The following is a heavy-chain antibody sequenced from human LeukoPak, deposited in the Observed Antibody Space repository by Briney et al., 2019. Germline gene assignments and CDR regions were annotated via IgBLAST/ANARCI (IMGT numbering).Heavy chain of an antibody. D-gene: IGHD3-22*01. CDR3: ARDRWGSSGYFTYFDS. Sequence: PSETLSLTCAVYGGSFSGYYWSWIRQPPGKGLEWIGEINHSGSTNYNPSLKSRVTMSVDTSKNQFSLKLSSVTAADTAVYYCARDRWGSSGYFTYFDSWGQGTLVTVSS. CDR1: GGSFSGYY. V-gene: IGHV4-34*01. CDR2: INHSGST. J-gene: IGHJ4*02.